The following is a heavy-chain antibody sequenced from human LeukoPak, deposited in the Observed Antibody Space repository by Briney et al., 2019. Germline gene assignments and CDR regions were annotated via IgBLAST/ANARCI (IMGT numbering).Heavy chain of an antibody. Sequence: SETLSLTCTVSGYSISSGYYWGWIRQPPGKGLEWIGYIYYSGSTNYNPSLKSRVTISVDTSKNQFSLKLSSVTAADTAVYYCARGVPSSSWYDYYYYMDVWGKGTTVTISS. CDR1: GYSISSGYY. V-gene: IGHV4-61*01. J-gene: IGHJ6*03. CDR3: ARGVPSSSWYDYYYYMDV. D-gene: IGHD6-13*01. CDR2: IYYSGST.